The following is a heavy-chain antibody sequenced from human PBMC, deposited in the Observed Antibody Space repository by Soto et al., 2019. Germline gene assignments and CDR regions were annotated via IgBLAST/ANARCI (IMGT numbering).Heavy chain of an antibody. Sequence: PGGSLRLSCAASGFTISSYWMSWVRQAPGKGLEWVANIKQDGSEKYYVDSVKGRFTISRDNAKNSLYLQMNSLRAEDTAVYYCARIGIAVAGIIYFDYWGQGTLVTV. CDR3: ARIGIAVAGIIYFDY. D-gene: IGHD6-19*01. J-gene: IGHJ4*02. V-gene: IGHV3-7*05. CDR1: GFTISSYW. CDR2: IKQDGSEK.